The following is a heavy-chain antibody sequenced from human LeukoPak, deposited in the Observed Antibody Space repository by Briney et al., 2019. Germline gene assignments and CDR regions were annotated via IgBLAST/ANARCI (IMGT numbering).Heavy chain of an antibody. Sequence: GGSLRLSCAASGFTFSSYEMNWVRQAPGKGLEWVSYISSSGSTIYYADSVKGRFTISRDNAKNSLYLQMNSLRAEDTAVYYCARELSSSWYYYYYGMDVWGQGTTVTVSS. J-gene: IGHJ6*02. V-gene: IGHV3-48*03. D-gene: IGHD6-13*01. CDR3: ARELSSSWYYYYYGMDV. CDR1: GFTFSSYE. CDR2: ISSSGSTI.